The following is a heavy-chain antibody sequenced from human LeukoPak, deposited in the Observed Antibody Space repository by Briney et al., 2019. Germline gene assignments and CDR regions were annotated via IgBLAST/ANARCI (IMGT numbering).Heavy chain of an antibody. Sequence: PSETLSLTCSVSGDSITNSPYYWGWIRQSPGKGLEWIAVAPHSGTSYYNPSLKSRVTISVDTSRNEFSLKVHSVTATDTGLYYCTRHRLSSRHPDYHSYIDVWGRGTTVTVSS. CDR2: APHSGTS. D-gene: IGHD5/OR15-5a*01. J-gene: IGHJ6*03. CDR1: GDSITNSPYY. V-gene: IGHV4-39*01. CDR3: TRHRLSSRHPDYHSYIDV.